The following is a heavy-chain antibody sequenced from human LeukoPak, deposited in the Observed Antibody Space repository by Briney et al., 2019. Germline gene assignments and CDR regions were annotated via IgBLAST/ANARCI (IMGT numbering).Heavy chain of an antibody. D-gene: IGHD1-20*01. V-gene: IGHV4-39*01. CDR1: GGSISSSSYY. J-gene: IGHJ5*02. CDR2: IYYSGST. Sequence: SETLSLTCTVSGGSISSSSYYWGWIRQPPGKGLEWIGSIYYSGSTYYNPSLKSRVTISVDTSKNQFSLILSSVTATDTALYYCARGVVTGTTNWFDPWGQGTLVTVSS. CDR3: ARGVVTGTTNWFDP.